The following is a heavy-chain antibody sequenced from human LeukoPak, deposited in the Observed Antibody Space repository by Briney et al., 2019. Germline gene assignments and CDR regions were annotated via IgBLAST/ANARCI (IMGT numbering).Heavy chain of an antibody. CDR2: ISISRSYI. J-gene: IGHJ3*02. V-gene: IGHV3-21*01. Sequence: GALRVSFAASGFTFSSYSMNWGRQGPGKGLEWVSSISISRSYIYYANSVQGRFTISKDNAKNSLYLKMNSLRAEDTAVYYCARTIYGAFDIWGQGTMVTVSS. D-gene: IGHD2-2*02. CDR3: ARTIYGAFDI. CDR1: GFTFSSYS.